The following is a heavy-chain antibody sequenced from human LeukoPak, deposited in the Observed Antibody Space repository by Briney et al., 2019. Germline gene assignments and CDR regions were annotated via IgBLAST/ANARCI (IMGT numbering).Heavy chain of an antibody. D-gene: IGHD3-10*01. CDR2: ISYGRGT. CDR1: GDSISSNY. V-gene: IGHV4-59*08. Sequence: SESLSLTCTVSGDSISSNYWTWIRQAPGKGLEWIGYISYGRGTNYNPSLKSRLTILLDTSKNQFSLKLSSLTAADTAVYYCARQAYRLIRGVYSPVYYFDYWGQGTLVTVSS. J-gene: IGHJ4*02. CDR3: ARQAYRLIRGVYSPVYYFDY.